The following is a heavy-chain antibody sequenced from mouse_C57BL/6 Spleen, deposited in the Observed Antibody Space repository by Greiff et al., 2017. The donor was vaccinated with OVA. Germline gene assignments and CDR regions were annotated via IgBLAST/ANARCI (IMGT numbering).Heavy chain of an antibody. CDR1: GFTFSSYA. J-gene: IGHJ4*01. V-gene: IGHV5-9-1*02. D-gene: IGHD4-1*01. Sequence: EVQLMESGEGLVQPGGSLKLSCAASGFTFSSYAMSWVRQTPEKRLEWVAYISSGGDYFYYADTVTGRFTISRDNARNTLYQQMSSLKSEDTAMYYCTRANFSRDYWGQGTSGTVSA. CDR3: TRANFSRDY. CDR2: ISSGGDYF.